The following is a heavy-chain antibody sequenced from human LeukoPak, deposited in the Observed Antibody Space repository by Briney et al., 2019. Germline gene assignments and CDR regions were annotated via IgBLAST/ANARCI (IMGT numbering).Heavy chain of an antibody. J-gene: IGHJ5*02. CDR2: IYYSGST. CDR1: GGSISSSSYY. V-gene: IGHV4-39*07. CDR3: ARVHYDILTGPPGNWFDP. Sequence: SETLSLTCTVSGGSISSSSYYWGWIRQPPGKGLEWIGSIYYSGSTYYNPSLKSRVTISVDTSKNQFSLKLSSVTAADTAVYYCARVHYDILTGPPGNWFDPWGQGTLVTVSS. D-gene: IGHD3-9*01.